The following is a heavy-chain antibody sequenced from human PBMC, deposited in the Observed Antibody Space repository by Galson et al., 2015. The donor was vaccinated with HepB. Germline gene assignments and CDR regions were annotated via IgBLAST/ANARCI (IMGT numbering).Heavy chain of an antibody. V-gene: IGHV1-24*01. CDR3: ATGPRWNLRGGSFDY. D-gene: IGHD1-1*01. CDR2: FDPEDGET. Sequence: SVKVSCKVSGYTLTELSMHWVRQAPGKGLEWMGGFDPEDGETIYAQKFQGRVTMTEDTSTDTAYIELSSLRSEDTAVYYCATGPRWNLRGGSFDYWGQGTLVTVSS. J-gene: IGHJ4*02. CDR1: GYTLTELS.